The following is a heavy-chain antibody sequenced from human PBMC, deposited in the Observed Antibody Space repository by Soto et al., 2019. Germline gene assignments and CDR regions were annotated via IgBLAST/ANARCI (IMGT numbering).Heavy chain of an antibody. Sequence: DVQLGESGGAVVQPGESLRLSCEVSGFTFSMYSMTWVRQAPGQGLECVAKIPQEGGDGHYADSVKGRFTISRDNGKHSVLLQMNNLGAAHTAVHYCARGRLILPSHEVFYGSDVWGEGGTGSVS. CDR2: IPQEGGDG. V-gene: IGHV3-7*03. CDR1: GFTFSMYS. J-gene: IGHJ6*02. CDR3: ARGRLILPSHEVFYGSDV. D-gene: IGHD2-21*02.